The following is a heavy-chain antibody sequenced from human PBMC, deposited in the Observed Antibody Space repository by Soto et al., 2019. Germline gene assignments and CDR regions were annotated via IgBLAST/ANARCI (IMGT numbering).Heavy chain of an antibody. CDR2: IYYSGST. CDR1: GGSISSYY. CDR3: ARYTVDLAAADYFDY. D-gene: IGHD6-13*01. J-gene: IGHJ4*02. Sequence: PSETMSLTCTVAGGSISSYYWSWIRQPPGKGLEWIGYIYYSGSTNYNPSLKSRVTISVDTSKNQFSLKLSSVTAADTAVYYCARYTVDLAAADYFDYWGQGTLVTVSS. V-gene: IGHV4-59*01.